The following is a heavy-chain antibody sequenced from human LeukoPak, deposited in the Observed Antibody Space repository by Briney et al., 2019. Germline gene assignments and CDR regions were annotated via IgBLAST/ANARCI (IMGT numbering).Heavy chain of an antibody. Sequence: SGGSLRLSCAASGFTFSTYWMTWVRQAPGKGLEWVANMKRDGSEVYYANSVKGHFTISRDNAKNSLYLQMNSLRAEDTAVYYCARYTEYYFDYCGQGTLVTVSS. J-gene: IGHJ4*02. CDR2: MKRDGSEV. CDR3: ARYTEYYFDY. CDR1: GFTFSTYW. V-gene: IGHV3-7*01. D-gene: IGHD2-2*02.